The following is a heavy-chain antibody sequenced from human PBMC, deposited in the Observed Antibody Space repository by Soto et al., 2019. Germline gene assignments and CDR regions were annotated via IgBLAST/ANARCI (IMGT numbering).Heavy chain of an antibody. CDR3: ARSPSWETTVTPYYFDY. CDR1: RYTFINYH. CDR2: MNPKSANT. V-gene: IGHV1-8*01. J-gene: IGHJ4*02. Sequence: ASVKVSCKASRYTFINYHINWVRQATGQGLEWMGWMNPKSANTGYAQNFQGRVTMTRNTSISTAYMELSSLRSEDTAVYYCARSPSWETTVTPYYFDYWGQGTLVTVSS. D-gene: IGHD4-4*01.